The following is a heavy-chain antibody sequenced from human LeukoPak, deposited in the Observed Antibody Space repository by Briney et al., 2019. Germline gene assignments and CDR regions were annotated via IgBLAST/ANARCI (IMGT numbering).Heavy chain of an antibody. V-gene: IGHV4-31*03. Sequence: SETLSLTCTVSGGSVSSGGYYWSWIRQHPGKGLEWIGCIFYSGSTYFNPSLKSRVTISVDTSKNQFSLKLSSVTAADTAVYYCAREKNYDVLTGNWGQGTLVTVSS. CDR1: GGSVSSGGYY. CDR2: IFYSGST. CDR3: AREKNYDVLTGN. D-gene: IGHD3-9*01. J-gene: IGHJ1*01.